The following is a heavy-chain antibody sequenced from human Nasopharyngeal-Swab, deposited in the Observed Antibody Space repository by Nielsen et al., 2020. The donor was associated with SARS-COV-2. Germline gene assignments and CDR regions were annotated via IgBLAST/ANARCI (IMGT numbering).Heavy chain of an antibody. J-gene: IGHJ4*02. CDR1: GFTVSSNY. V-gene: IGHV4-34*01. Sequence: LRLSCAASGFTVSSNYMTWVRQAPGKGLEWIGEINHSGSTNYNPSLKSRVTISVDTSKNQFSLKLSSVTAADTAVYYCARGEGITGTTSHPLDYWGQGTLVTVSS. CDR2: INHSGST. D-gene: IGHD1-7*01. CDR3: ARGEGITGTTSHPLDY.